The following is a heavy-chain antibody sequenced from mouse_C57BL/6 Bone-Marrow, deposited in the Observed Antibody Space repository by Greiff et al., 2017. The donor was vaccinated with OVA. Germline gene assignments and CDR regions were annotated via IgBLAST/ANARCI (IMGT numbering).Heavy chain of an antibody. J-gene: IGHJ4*01. D-gene: IGHD1-1*01. CDR1: GFTFSSYT. CDR2: INSDGGST. V-gene: IGHV5-6-2*01. CDR3: ARQGVVAPYAMDY. Sequence: EVKLMESGGGLVKPGGSLKLSCAASGFTFSSYTMSWVRQTPEKRLELVAAINSDGGSTYYPDTMERRFIISRDNTKKTLYLQMSSLRSEDTALYYCARQGVVAPYAMDYWGQGTSVTVSS.